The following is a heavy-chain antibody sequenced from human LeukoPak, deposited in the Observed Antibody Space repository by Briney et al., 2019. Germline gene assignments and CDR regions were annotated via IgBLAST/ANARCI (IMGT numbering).Heavy chain of an antibody. CDR2: ISYDGRSK. Sequence: GGSLRLSCVVSGFSFRNFGMHWVRQAPGKGLEWAALISYDGRSKFYADSVKGRFTISRDNSKNTIFLQMTSLRPEDTAVYYCAKDLYDRSSYYYTIMDYWGQGALVTVSS. CDR1: GFSFRNFG. V-gene: IGHV3-30*18. J-gene: IGHJ4*02. CDR3: AKDLYDRSSYYYTIMDY. D-gene: IGHD3-22*01.